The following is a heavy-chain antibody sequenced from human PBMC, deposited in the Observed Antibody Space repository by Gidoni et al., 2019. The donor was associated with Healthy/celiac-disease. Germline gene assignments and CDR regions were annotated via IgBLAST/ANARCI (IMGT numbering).Heavy chain of an antibody. V-gene: IGHV3-23*01. Sequence: EVQLLESWGGLVRPGGSLRLSCAAPAFTCTRYAMGWVRQAPGKGLEWGAAVSDMGGSTYYADSLKGRFTISREKSKNTLNLQMNSLRAEDTAVYYCAKPSLPDFWSGPPLYGMDVWGQGTTVTVSS. D-gene: IGHD3-3*01. J-gene: IGHJ6*02. CDR1: AFTCTRYA. CDR2: VSDMGGST. CDR3: AKPSLPDFWSGPPLYGMDV.